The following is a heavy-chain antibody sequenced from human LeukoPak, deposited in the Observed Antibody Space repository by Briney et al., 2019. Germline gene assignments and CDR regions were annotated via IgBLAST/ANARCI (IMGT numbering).Heavy chain of an antibody. CDR1: GGSISTTSYY. J-gene: IGHJ4*02. CDR3: ARHPATIKIPFDN. CDR2: IYYTGST. D-gene: IGHD2-2*02. V-gene: IGHV4-59*08. Sequence: ASETLSLTCAISGGSISTTSYYWSWIRQPPGKGLEWIGSIYYTGSTNYSPSLRSRVTISVDTSRNQFSLKLSSVTAADTAVYYCARHPATIKIPFDNWGQGTLVTVSS.